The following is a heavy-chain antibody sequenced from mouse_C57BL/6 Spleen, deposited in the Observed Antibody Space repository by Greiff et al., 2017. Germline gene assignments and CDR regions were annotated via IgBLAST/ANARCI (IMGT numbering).Heavy chain of an antibody. CDR1: GYTFTSYW. CDR3: ASPAYYSNYGYAMDY. D-gene: IGHD2-5*01. J-gene: IGHJ4*01. V-gene: IGHV1-61*01. Sequence: VQLQQPGAELVRPGSSVKLSCKASGYTFTSYWMDWVKQSPGQGLEWIGNIYPSDSETHYNQKFTDQATLTVDKSSSTAYMQLSSLTSEDSAVYYCASPAYYSNYGYAMDYWGQGTSVTVSS. CDR2: IYPSDSET.